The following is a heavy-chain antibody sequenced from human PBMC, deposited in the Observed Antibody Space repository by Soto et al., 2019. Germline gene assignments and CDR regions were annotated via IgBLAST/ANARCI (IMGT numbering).Heavy chain of an antibody. CDR2: ISFSGSTI. CDR1: GFSFSDYE. D-gene: IGHD3-10*01. J-gene: IGHJ6*04. V-gene: IGHV3-48*03. CDR3: SRGAGFFYGADV. Sequence: HPGGSLRLSCAASGFSFSDYEMNWVRQAPGKGLEWVAHISFSGSTIYYADSVKGRFSISRDNSGNFLYLQVSGLRADDSGVYYCSRGAGFFYGADVWGIGTTVTVSS.